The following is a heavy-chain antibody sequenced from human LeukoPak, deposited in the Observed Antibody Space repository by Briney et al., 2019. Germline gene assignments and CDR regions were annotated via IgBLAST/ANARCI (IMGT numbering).Heavy chain of an antibody. V-gene: IGHV3-21*04. Sequence: KAGGSLRLSCAASGFTFDDYAMHWVRQAPGKGLEWVSSITSSSAYIYYADSVKGRFTISRDNAKNSLYLQMNSLRAEDTAVYYCGSTVREGEDQWGQGTLVTVSS. CDR2: ITSSSAYI. D-gene: IGHD3-10*01. J-gene: IGHJ4*02. CDR3: GSTVREGEDQ. CDR1: GFTFDDYA.